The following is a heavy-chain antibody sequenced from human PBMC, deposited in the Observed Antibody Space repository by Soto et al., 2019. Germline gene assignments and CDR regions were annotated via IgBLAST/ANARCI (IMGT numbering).Heavy chain of an antibody. CDR2: ISGSGGST. J-gene: IGHJ4*02. D-gene: IGHD4-17*01. CDR1: GFTFSSYA. V-gene: IGHV3-23*01. Sequence: GGSLRLSCAASGFTFSSYAMSWVRQAPGKGLEWVSAISGSGGSTYYADSVKGRFTISRDNSKNTLYLQMNSLRAEDTAVYYCAKDHVSYYGATALDYWGQGTLVTVSS. CDR3: AKDHVSYYGATALDY.